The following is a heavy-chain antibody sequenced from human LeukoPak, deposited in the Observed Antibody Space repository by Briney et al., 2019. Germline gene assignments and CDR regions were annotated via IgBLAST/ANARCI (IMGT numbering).Heavy chain of an antibody. D-gene: IGHD1-26*01. V-gene: IGHV4-39*07. Sequence: SETLSLTCSVSGGSITYGNYYWGWIRQPPGRGLEWIGSIHYSGNTYYNPSLKSRVTISVDTSKNQFSLKLSSVTAADTAVYYCARGGMGWFDPWGQGTLVTVSS. CDR1: GGSITYGNYY. J-gene: IGHJ5*02. CDR3: ARGGMGWFDP. CDR2: IHYSGNT.